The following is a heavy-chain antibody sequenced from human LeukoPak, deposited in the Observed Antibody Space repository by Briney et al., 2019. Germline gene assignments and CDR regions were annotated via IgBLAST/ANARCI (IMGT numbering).Heavy chain of an antibody. CDR1: GGSISSGSYY. Sequence: PSETLSLTCTVSGGSISSGSYYWSWIRQPPGKGLEWIGYIYYSGSTNYNPSLKSRVTISVDTSKNQFSLKLSSVTAADTAVYYCARGPPAYWFDPWSQGTLVTVSS. CDR3: ARGPPAYWFDP. V-gene: IGHV4-61*01. J-gene: IGHJ5*02. CDR2: IYYSGST.